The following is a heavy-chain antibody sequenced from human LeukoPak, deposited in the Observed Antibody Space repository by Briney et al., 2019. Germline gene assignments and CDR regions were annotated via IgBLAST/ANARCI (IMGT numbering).Heavy chain of an antibody. V-gene: IGHV3-53*01. CDR3: ARDTISPPMYCSGGSCYMSDGMDV. D-gene: IGHD2-15*01. CDR2: IYSGGST. Sequence: GGSLRLSCSASGFTVSSNYMSWVRQAPGKGLEWVSVIYSGGSTYYADSVKGRFTISRDNSKNTLYLQMNSLRAEDTAVYYCARDTISPPMYCSGGSCYMSDGMDVWGQGTTVTVSS. J-gene: IGHJ6*02. CDR1: GFTVSSNY.